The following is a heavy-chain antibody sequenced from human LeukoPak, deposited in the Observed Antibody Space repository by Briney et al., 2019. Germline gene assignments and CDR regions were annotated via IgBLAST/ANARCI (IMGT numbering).Heavy chain of an antibody. J-gene: IGHJ4*02. Sequence: SENLSLTCTVSGGSMSSVDYFWSWVRQPPGMGLEWIGYIYYSGSTYYNSSLKSRVTISVDTSKNQFSLKLSSVTAADTAVYYCARGPYDYVWGSYRSYLDYWGQGTLVTVSS. D-gene: IGHD3-16*02. CDR1: GGSMSSVDYF. CDR3: ARGPYDYVWGSYRSYLDY. V-gene: IGHV4-30-4*01. CDR2: IYYSGST.